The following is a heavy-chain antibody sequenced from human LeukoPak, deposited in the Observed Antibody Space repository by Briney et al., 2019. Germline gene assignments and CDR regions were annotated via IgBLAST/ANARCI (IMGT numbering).Heavy chain of an antibody. V-gene: IGHV3-21*01. CDR3: AREDYYDSSGYYADAFDI. CDR1: GFTFSNYA. CDR2: ISSSSSYI. J-gene: IGHJ3*02. D-gene: IGHD3-22*01. Sequence: PGGSLRLSCAASGFTFSNYAMSWVRQAPGKGLEWVSSISSSSSYIYYADSVKGRFTISRDNAKNSLYLQMNSLRAEDTAVYYCAREDYYDSSGYYADAFDIWGQGTMVTVSS.